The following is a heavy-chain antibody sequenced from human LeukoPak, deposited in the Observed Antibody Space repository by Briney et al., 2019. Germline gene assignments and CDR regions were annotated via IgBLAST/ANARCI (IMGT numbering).Heavy chain of an antibody. CDR2: IIPIFGTA. CDR1: GGTFSSYA. Sequence: SVKVSCKASGGTFSSYAISWVRQAPGQGLEWMGGIIPIFGTANYAQKFQGRVTITADESTSTAYMELSSLRSEDTAVCYCARSRPYYYYYMDVWGKGTTVTISS. J-gene: IGHJ6*03. D-gene: IGHD6-6*01. V-gene: IGHV1-69*13. CDR3: ARSRPYYYYYMDV.